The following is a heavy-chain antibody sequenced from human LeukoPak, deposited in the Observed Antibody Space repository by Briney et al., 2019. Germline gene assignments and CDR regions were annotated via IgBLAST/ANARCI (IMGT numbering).Heavy chain of an antibody. V-gene: IGHV4-39*07. D-gene: IGHD2-21*02. CDR3: ARQQSDTSLFDP. J-gene: IGHJ5*02. CDR1: GGSISSSSYY. Sequence: ASETLSLTCTVSGGSISSSSYYWGWIRQPPGKGLEWIGSIYYSGSTYYNPSLKSRVTMSVDTSKNQFSLKLSSVTAADTAVYYCARQQSDTSLFDPWGQGTLVTVSS. CDR2: IYYSGST.